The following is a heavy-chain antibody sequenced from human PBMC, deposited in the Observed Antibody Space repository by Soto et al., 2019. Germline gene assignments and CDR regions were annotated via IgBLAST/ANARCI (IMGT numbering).Heavy chain of an antibody. CDR3: DTLPLSLAPGDAFDI. CDR2: IYYSGST. V-gene: IGHV4-30-4*01. Sequence: QVQLQESGPGLVKPSQTLSLTCTVSGGSISIGDYYWSWIRKPPGKGLEWIGYIYYSGSTYYNPSLKGRVTISVDTSKNPFSLNLSSVTAGDTSVYYCDTLPLSLAPGDAFDILGKATMVTVSS. CDR1: GGSISIGDYY. D-gene: IGHD3-16*02. J-gene: IGHJ3*02.